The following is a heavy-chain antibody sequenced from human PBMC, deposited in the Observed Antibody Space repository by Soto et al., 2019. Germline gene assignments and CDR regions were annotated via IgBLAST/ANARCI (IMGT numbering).Heavy chain of an antibody. CDR2: INPNSGGT. Sequence: ASVKVSCKASGYTFTGYYMHWVRQAPGQGLEWMGWINPNSGGTNYAQKFQGWVTMTRDTSISTAYMELSRLRSDDTAVYYCARGAEDIVVVPPYYGMDVWGQGTTVTVSS. J-gene: IGHJ6*02. V-gene: IGHV1-2*04. CDR3: ARGAEDIVVVPPYYGMDV. D-gene: IGHD2-2*01. CDR1: GYTFTGYY.